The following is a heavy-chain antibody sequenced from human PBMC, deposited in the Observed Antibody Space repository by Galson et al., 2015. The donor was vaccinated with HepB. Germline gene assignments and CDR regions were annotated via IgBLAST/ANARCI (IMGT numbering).Heavy chain of an antibody. CDR3: AGPLRFLVPHDY. CDR2: NSGAGGST. D-gene: IGHD3-3*01. CDR1: GFGFGHYA. Sequence: SLRLSCAGSGFGFGHYAMSWARQAPGKGLEWLSANSGAGGSTYYANSVRGRFTISRDNAKKSLDLQMNTLRAEDTAVYYCAGPLRFLVPHDYWGQGTLVTVSS. V-gene: IGHV3-23*01. J-gene: IGHJ4*02.